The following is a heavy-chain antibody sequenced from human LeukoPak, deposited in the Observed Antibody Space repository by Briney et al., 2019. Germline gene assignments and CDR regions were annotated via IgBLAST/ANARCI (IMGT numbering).Heavy chain of an antibody. CDR2: ITGSGGRT. D-gene: IGHD5-18*01. V-gene: IGHV3-23*01. CDR3: AKDLGYSYHYPVGAFDI. CDR1: GFTFSSHA. Sequence: GGSLRLSCAASGFTFSSHAMSWVRLAPGKGLEWVSTITGSGGRTYYADSVKGRFSISRDNSNNTLYLLMNSLRAEDTAVYYCAKDLGYSYHYPVGAFDIWGQGTMVTVSS. J-gene: IGHJ3*02.